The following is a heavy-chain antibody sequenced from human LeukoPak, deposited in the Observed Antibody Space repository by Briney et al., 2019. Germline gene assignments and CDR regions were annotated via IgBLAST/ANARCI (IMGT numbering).Heavy chain of an antibody. D-gene: IGHD4-23*01. Sequence: ASVKVSCKASGYTFTNYAIHWVRQAPGHRLEWMGRINAGIANTKYSQKFQDRVAITRDTSASTAYMELSSLRSEDTSVYYCARTQGVYYGGNFGAFDIWGQGTMVTVSS. CDR1: GYTFTNYA. V-gene: IGHV1-3*01. J-gene: IGHJ3*02. CDR3: ARTQGVYYGGNFGAFDI. CDR2: INAGIANT.